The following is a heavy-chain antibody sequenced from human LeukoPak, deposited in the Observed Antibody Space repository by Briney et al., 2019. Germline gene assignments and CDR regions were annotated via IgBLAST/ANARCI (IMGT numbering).Heavy chain of an antibody. V-gene: IGHV3-23*01. CDR2: IRGSGVST. D-gene: IGHD3-22*01. CDR3: AKGDSSGYYSPIDY. J-gene: IGHJ4*02. CDR1: GFTFSSYA. Sequence: GSLRLSCAASGFTFSSYAMSWVRQAPGQGLEWVSVIRGSGVSTYYADSVKGRFTISRDNSKNTLYLQMDSLRAEDTAVYYCAKGDSSGYYSPIDYWGQGTLVTVSS.